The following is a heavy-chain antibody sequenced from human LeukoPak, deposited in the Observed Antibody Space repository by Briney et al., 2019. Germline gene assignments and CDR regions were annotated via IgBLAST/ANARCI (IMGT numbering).Heavy chain of an antibody. CDR3: ARKYCSGGSCYFDY. Sequence: PGGSLRLSCAASGFTFSNYAMSWVRQAPGKGLEWVSTITGSGGNTYYADSVKGRFTISRDNSKNTLYLQMNSLRAEDTAVYYCARKYCSGGSCYFDYWGQGTLVTVPS. J-gene: IGHJ4*02. CDR1: GFTFSNYA. D-gene: IGHD2-15*01. CDR2: ITGSGGNT. V-gene: IGHV3-23*01.